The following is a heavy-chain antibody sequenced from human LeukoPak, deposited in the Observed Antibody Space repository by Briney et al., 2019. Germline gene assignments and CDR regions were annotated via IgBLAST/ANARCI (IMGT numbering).Heavy chain of an antibody. Sequence: GGSLRLSCAASGLTFSSYAMSWVRQAPGKGLEWVSAISGSGGSTYYADSVKGRFTISRDNSKNTLYLQMNSLRAEDTAVYYCAMVIGSGWSHDYWGQGTLVTVSS. CDR1: GLTFSSYA. CDR2: ISGSGGST. CDR3: AMVIGSGWSHDY. J-gene: IGHJ4*02. V-gene: IGHV3-23*01. D-gene: IGHD6-19*01.